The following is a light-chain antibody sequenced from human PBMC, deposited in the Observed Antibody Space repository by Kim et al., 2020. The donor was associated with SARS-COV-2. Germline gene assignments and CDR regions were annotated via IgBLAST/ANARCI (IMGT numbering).Light chain of an antibody. J-gene: IGKJ5*01. V-gene: IGKV3-20*01. CDR3: QQYVATPLT. Sequence: SPGERAPLSCRASQSISSSSLAWYQQNRGQAPRLLIYRASSRAPGIPDRFSGSGSATDFTLTINRLEPEDSAVYYCQQYVATPLTFGQGTRLEIK. CDR1: QSISSSS. CDR2: RAS.